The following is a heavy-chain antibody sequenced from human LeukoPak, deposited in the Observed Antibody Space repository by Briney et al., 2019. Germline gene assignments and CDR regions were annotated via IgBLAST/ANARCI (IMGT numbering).Heavy chain of an antibody. Sequence: ASVKVSCKASGYTFTTYNVNWVRQAPGQGLEWMGWISGYNGNTNYAQKLQGRVTMTTDTSTSTAYMELRSLKSDDTAVYYCASLKNYYDSSGYLVTDAFDIWGQGTMVTVSS. J-gene: IGHJ3*02. CDR2: ISGYNGNT. D-gene: IGHD3-22*01. CDR3: ASLKNYYDSSGYLVTDAFDI. V-gene: IGHV1-18*01. CDR1: GYTFTTYN.